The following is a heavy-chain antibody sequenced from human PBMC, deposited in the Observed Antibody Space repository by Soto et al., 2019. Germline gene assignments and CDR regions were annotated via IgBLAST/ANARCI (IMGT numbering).Heavy chain of an antibody. CDR1: GGSISSSSYY. CDR2: IYYSGST. J-gene: IGHJ4*02. D-gene: IGHD4-17*01. Sequence: QLQLQESGPGLVKPSETLSLTCTVSGGSISSSSYYWGWIRQPPGKGLEWIGSIYYSGSTYYNPSLKSRVTISVDTSKNQFSLKLSSVTAADTAVYYCARGGATVTTRVRFDYWVQGTLVTVSS. CDR3: ARGGATVTTRVRFDY. V-gene: IGHV4-39*01.